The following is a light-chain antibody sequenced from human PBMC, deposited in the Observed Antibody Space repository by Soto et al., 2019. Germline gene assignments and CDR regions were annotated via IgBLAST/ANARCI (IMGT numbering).Light chain of an antibody. Sequence: EIVMTQSPANMSVSPGERVAVSCRASRPVQINLAWYQQNPGQPPRLLIYGSSTRATGIPARFSGSGSRPEFSLTVTSLQAEAIEVYYCHQYNGWLYSSGQ. CDR1: RPVQIN. V-gene: IGKV3-15*01. CDR3: HQYNGWLYS. J-gene: IGKJ2*03. CDR2: GSS.